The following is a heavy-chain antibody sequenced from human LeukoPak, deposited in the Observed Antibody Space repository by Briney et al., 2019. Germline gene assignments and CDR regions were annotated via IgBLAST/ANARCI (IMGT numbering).Heavy chain of an antibody. D-gene: IGHD5/OR15-5a*01. CDR1: GASISSDY. CDR3: AKYVSTGWFDP. CDR2: IYITGNT. V-gene: IGHV4-4*08. J-gene: IGHJ5*02. Sequence: SETLSLTCTVSGASISSDYWSWIRQPPGKGLEWIGYIYITGNTNYSPSLKSRVTMSLDTSKNQFSLKLSSVTAADTAVYYCAKYVSTGWFDPGGQGTLVTVSS.